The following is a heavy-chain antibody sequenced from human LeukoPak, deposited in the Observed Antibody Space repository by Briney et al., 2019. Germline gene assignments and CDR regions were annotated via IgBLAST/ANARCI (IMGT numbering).Heavy chain of an antibody. V-gene: IGHV1-3*01. Sequence: GASVKVSCKASGYTFTNYAIHWVRQAPGQRFEWMGWINPGNGNTRYSQKFQGRVTITRDTSASTAYMELSSLRSEDTAVFYCASSAFWSGYDNPSFDYWGQGTLVTVSS. J-gene: IGHJ4*02. CDR3: ASSAFWSGYDNPSFDY. D-gene: IGHD3-3*01. CDR2: INPGNGNT. CDR1: GYTFTNYA.